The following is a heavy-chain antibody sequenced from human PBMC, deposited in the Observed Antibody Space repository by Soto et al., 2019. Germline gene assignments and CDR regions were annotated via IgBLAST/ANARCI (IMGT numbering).Heavy chain of an antibody. D-gene: IGHD2-2*01. CDR1: GFTFSSYG. V-gene: IGHV3-33*01. J-gene: IGHJ2*01. CDR3: ARGLKGRKSSYWYFDL. Sequence: QVQLVESGGGVVQPGRSLRLSCAASGFTFSSYGMHWVRQAPGKGLEWVAVIWYDGSNKYYADSVKGRFTISRDNSKNTLYLQMNGLRAEDTAVYYCARGLKGRKSSYWYFDLWGRGTLVTVSS. CDR2: IWYDGSNK.